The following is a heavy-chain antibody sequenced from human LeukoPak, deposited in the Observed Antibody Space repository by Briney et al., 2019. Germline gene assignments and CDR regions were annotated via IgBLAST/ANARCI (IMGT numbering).Heavy chain of an antibody. V-gene: IGHV4-38-2*02. CDR3: ARAGGAAADWFAFDY. Sequence: PSETLSLTCTVSGYSISSGYYWGWIRQPPGKGLEWIGSIYHSGSTYYNPSLKSRVTISVDTSKNQFSLKLSSVTAADTAVYYCARAGGAAADWFAFDYWGQGTLVTVSS. CDR1: GYSISSGYY. J-gene: IGHJ4*02. CDR2: IYHSGST. D-gene: IGHD6-13*01.